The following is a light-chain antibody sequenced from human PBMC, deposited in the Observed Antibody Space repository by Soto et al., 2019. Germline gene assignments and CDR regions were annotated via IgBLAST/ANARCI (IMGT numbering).Light chain of an antibody. V-gene: IGLV2-14*01. CDR1: SSDVGGYNY. Sequence: QSVLTQPASVSGSPGQSITISCTGTSSDVGGYNYVSWYQQHPGKAPKLMIYDVSYRPSGVSNRFSGSKSGNTASLTISGLQAEDEGNYYCSSYTSSSTLVFGGGTKLTVL. CDR3: SSYTSSSTLV. CDR2: DVS. J-gene: IGLJ2*01.